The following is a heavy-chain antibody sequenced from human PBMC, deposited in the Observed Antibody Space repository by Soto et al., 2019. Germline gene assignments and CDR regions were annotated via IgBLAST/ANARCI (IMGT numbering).Heavy chain of an antibody. CDR3: ARASWSGYWFDP. J-gene: IGHJ5*02. Sequence: SETLSLTCAVSGGSISGGGYSWSWIRQPPGKGLEWIGYIYHSGSTYYNPSLKSRVTISVDRSKNQFSLKLSSVTAADTAVYYCARASWSGYWFDPWGQGTLVTVSS. CDR2: IYHSGST. D-gene: IGHD3-3*01. V-gene: IGHV4-30-2*01. CDR1: GGSISGGGYS.